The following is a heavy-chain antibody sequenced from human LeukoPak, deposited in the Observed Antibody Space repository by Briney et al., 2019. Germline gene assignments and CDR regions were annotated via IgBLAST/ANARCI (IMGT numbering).Heavy chain of an antibody. CDR2: ISVNGGTT. J-gene: IGHJ4*02. Sequence: GGSLRLSCAASGFTFSSYAMTWGGQAPGKGVEWGSSISVNGGTTYYADSVKGRFTISRDSSKNTLYLQMNSLRAEDTAVYYCVKGGGNVRRYFEYWGQGTLVTVSS. V-gene: IGHV3-23*01. CDR1: GFTFSSYA. CDR3: VKGGGNVRRYFEY. D-gene: IGHD4-23*01.